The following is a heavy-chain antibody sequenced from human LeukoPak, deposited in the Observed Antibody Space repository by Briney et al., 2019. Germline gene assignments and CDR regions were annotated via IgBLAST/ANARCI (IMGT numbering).Heavy chain of an antibody. CDR2: ISAYNGNT. CDR3: ARAYSYGHNYFDY. CDR1: GYTFTSYG. V-gene: IGHV1-18*01. Sequence: ASVKVSCKASGYTFTSYGISWVRQAPGQGLEWMGWISAYNGNTNYAQKFQGRVTITADESTSTAYMELSSLRSEGTAVYYCARAYSYGHNYFDYWGQGTLVTVSS. D-gene: IGHD5-18*01. J-gene: IGHJ4*02.